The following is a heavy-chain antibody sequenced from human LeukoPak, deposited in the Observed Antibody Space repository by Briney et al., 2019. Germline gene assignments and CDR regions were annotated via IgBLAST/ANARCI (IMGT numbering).Heavy chain of an antibody. V-gene: IGHV4-59*01. D-gene: IGHD3-10*01. J-gene: IGHJ3*02. Sequence: PSETLSLTCTVSGGSISSYYWSWIRQLPGKGLEWIGYIYYSGSTNYNPSLKSRVTISVDTSKNQFSLKLSSVTAADTAVYYCARFILFAFDIWGQGTMVTVSS. CDR1: GGSISSYY. CDR3: ARFILFAFDI. CDR2: IYYSGST.